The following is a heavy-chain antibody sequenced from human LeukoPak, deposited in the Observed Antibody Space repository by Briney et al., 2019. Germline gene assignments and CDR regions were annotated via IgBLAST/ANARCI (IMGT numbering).Heavy chain of an antibody. Sequence: RASVKVSCKASGYTFTSYYMHWVRQAPGQGLEWMGIINPSGGSTSYAQKFQGRVTMTRDMSTSTVYMELSSLRSEDTAVYYRARVPPNSGYDYGPSGHFDYWGQGTLVTVSS. V-gene: IGHV1-46*01. CDR2: INPSGGST. CDR3: ARVPPNSGYDYGPSGHFDY. J-gene: IGHJ4*02. D-gene: IGHD5-12*01. CDR1: GYTFTSYY.